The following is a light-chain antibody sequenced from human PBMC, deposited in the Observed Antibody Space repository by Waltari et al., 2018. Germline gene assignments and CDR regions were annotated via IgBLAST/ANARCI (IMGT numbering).Light chain of an antibody. V-gene: IGKV3-15*01. Sequence: EIVMTQSPATLSVSPGERATLSCRARQSVSGNLAWYQQQPGQAPRLLIYGASTRDTGSPARFSGSGSGTEFTLTISSLQSEDFAVYYCQQYNNWPRTFGGGTKVEIK. J-gene: IGKJ4*01. CDR1: QSVSGN. CDR2: GAS. CDR3: QQYNNWPRT.